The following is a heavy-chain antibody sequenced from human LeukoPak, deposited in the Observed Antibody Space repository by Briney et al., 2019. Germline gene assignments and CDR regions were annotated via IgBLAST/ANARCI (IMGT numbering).Heavy chain of an antibody. CDR1: GFTFRIYS. J-gene: IGHJ3*02. CDR3: AREASGYSYGLDAFDI. V-gene: IGHV3-21*01. Sequence: PGGSLRLSCAASGFTFRIYSMNWVRQAPGKGLEWVSSISSSSSYIYYADSVKGRFTISRDNAKNSLYLQMNSLRAEDTAVYYCAREASGYSYGLDAFDIWGQGTMVTVSS. CDR2: ISSSSSYI. D-gene: IGHD5-18*01.